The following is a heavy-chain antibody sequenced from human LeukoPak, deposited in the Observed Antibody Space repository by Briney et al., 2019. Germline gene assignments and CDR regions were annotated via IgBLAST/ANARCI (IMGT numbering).Heavy chain of an antibody. D-gene: IGHD2-2*02. CDR2: INPNSGGT. CDR3: ARPNCSSTSCYIHYFDY. J-gene: IGHJ4*02. V-gene: IGHV1-2*02. CDR1: GYTFTGYY. Sequence: ASVKVSCKASGYTFTGYYMHWVRQAPGQGLEWMGWINPNSGGTNYAQKFQGRVTMTRDTSISTAYMELSRLRSDDTAVYYCARPNCSSTSCYIHYFDYWGQGTLVTDSS.